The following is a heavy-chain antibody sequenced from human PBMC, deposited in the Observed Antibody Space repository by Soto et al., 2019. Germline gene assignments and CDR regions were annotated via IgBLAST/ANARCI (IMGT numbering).Heavy chain of an antibody. Sequence: GSLRLSCAASGFTFSSYWMSWVRQAPGKGLEWVANIKQDGSEKYYVDSVKGRFTISRDNAKNSLYLQMNSLRAEDTAVYYCARVDLGSGSYYQYYYYGMDVWGQGTTVTVSS. CDR1: GFTFSSYW. CDR2: IKQDGSEK. CDR3: ARVDLGSGSYYQYYYYGMDV. D-gene: IGHD3-10*01. V-gene: IGHV3-7*05. J-gene: IGHJ6*02.